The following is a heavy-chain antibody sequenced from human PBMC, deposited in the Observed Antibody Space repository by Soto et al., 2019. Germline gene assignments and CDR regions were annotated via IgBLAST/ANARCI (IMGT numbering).Heavy chain of an antibody. Sequence: GESLKISCKGSGYRFTTYWIGWVRQMPGKGLEWMAIIYPGDSDTRYSPSFQGQVTISADKSIGTAYLQWSSLQASDTAMYYCARPSGLGDAFDIWGRGTMVTVSS. CDR1: GYRFTTYW. D-gene: IGHD3-10*01. CDR2: IYPGDSDT. CDR3: ARPSGLGDAFDI. J-gene: IGHJ3*02. V-gene: IGHV5-51*01.